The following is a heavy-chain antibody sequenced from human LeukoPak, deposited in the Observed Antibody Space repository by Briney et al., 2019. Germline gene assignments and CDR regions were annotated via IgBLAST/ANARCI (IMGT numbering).Heavy chain of an antibody. V-gene: IGHV3-21*04. CDR1: GFTFSSYS. CDR3: ARGAGPLGRRHRYCSGGSCPKGWNYYYYMDV. J-gene: IGHJ6*03. D-gene: IGHD2-15*01. CDR2: ISSSSSYI. Sequence: GGSLRLSCAASGFTFSSYSMNWVRQAPGKGLEWVSSISSSSSYIYYVDSVKGRFTISRDNAKNSLYLQMNSLRVEDTAVYYCARGAGPLGRRHRYCSGGSCPKGWNYYYYMDVWGKGTTVTISS.